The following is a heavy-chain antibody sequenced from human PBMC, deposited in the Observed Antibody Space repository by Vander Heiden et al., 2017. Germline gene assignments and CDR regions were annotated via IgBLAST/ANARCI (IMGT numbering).Heavy chain of an antibody. D-gene: IGHD6-19*01. Sequence: RVASRVSCVQPGSSVSLSCAASEVTFSRYSMNWVRQATVKGLEGVSYTRSSSSTIYYADPVKGRCTISRDNAKKALYLQMNSLRAEDTAVYDCAREGGWDPLDYWGQGTLVTVSS. CDR2: TRSSSSTI. J-gene: IGHJ4*02. V-gene: IGHV3-48*01. CDR1: EVTFSRYS. CDR3: AREGGWDPLDY.